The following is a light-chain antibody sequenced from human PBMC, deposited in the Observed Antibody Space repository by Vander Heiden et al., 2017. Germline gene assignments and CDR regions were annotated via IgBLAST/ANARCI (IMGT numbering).Light chain of an antibody. Sequence: SSELTQDPAVSVALGQTVRITCQGDSLRSYYASWYQQKPGQAPVLVIYGKNNRPSGIPDRFSGSSSGKTASLTITGAQAEDEADYYCNSRDSSGNHVVFGGGTKITVL. J-gene: IGLJ2*01. CDR2: GKN. CDR1: SLRSYY. V-gene: IGLV3-19*01. CDR3: NSRDSSGNHVV.